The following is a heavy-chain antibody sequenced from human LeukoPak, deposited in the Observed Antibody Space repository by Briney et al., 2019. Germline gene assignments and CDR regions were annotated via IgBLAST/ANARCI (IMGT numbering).Heavy chain of an antibody. Sequence: GGSLRLSCAASGSTFSSYSMTWVRQAPGKGLEWVSSISSSSSYIYYADSVKGRFTISRDNAKNSLYLQMSSLRAEDTAVYYCARGGDYRSYYYYGMDVWGQGTTVTVSS. CDR2: ISSSSSYI. CDR1: GSTFSSYS. CDR3: ARGGDYRSYYYYGMDV. D-gene: IGHD4-17*01. J-gene: IGHJ6*02. V-gene: IGHV3-21*01.